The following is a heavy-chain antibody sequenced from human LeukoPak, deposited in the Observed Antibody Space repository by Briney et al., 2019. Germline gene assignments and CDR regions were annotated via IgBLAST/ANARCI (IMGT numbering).Heavy chain of an antibody. J-gene: IGHJ5*01. D-gene: IGHD4-17*01. CDR3: AGGDMTTVQDWFDS. V-gene: IGHV4-61*02. Sequence: PSQTLSLTCTVSGGSISSGSYYWSWIRQPAGKGLEWIGRIYTSGSTNYNPSLKSRVTISVDTSKNQFSLKLSSVTAADTAVYYCAGGDMTTVQDWFDSWGQGTLVTVSS. CDR2: IYTSGST. CDR1: GGSISSGSYY.